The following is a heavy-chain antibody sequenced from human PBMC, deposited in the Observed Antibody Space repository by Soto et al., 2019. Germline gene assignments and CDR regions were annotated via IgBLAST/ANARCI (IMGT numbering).Heavy chain of an antibody. CDR1: GFTFSSYS. D-gene: IGHD5-18*01. V-gene: IGHV3-21*01. Sequence: EVQLVESGGGLVKPGGSLRLSCAASGFTFSSYSMNWVRQAPGKGLEWVSSISSSSSYIYYADSVKGRFTISRDNAKNSPYLQMNSLRAEDTAVYYCATGDPGYSYGYSYYYYGMDVWGQGTTVTVSS. CDR2: ISSSSSYI. CDR3: ATGDPGYSYGYSYYYYGMDV. J-gene: IGHJ6*02.